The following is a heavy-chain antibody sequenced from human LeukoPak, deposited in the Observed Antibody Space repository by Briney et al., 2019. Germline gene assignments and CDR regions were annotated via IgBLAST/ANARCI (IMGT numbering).Heavy chain of an antibody. V-gene: IGHV4-39*07. Sequence: PSETLSLTCTVSGGSISSSSYYWGWIRQPPGKGMQWIGSIYYSGSTYYNPSLKSRVTISVDTSKNQFSLKLSSVTAADTAVYYCASPGGYSGYDAVGEWGQGTLVTVSS. CDR3: ASPGGYSGYDAVGE. CDR1: GGSISSSSYY. D-gene: IGHD5-12*01. CDR2: IYYSGST. J-gene: IGHJ4*02.